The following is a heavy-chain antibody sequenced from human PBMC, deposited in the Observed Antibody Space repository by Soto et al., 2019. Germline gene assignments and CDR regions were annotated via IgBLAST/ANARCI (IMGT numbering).Heavy chain of an antibody. D-gene: IGHD3-3*01. Sequence: QVQLVESGGGVVQPGRSLRLSCAASGFTFSSYAMHWVRQAPGKGLEWVAVISYDGSNKYYADSVKGRFTISRDNSKNAQYLQMNSLRAEDTAVYYCARDGRFFDYWGQGTLVTVSS. V-gene: IGHV3-30-3*01. CDR2: ISYDGSNK. J-gene: IGHJ4*02. CDR1: GFTFSSYA. CDR3: ARDGRFFDY.